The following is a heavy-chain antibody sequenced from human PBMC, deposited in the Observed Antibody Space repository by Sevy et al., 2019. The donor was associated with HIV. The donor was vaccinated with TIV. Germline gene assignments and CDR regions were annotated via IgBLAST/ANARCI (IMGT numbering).Heavy chain of an antibody. J-gene: IGHJ4*02. D-gene: IGHD5-18*01. CDR1: TFTFGHYA. CDR3: ARDCGTTPTAILYYFDF. Sequence: GGSLRLSCAASTFTFGHYAMHWVRQAPGKGLQWVAGISYEGSNEYYTDSVKGRFTISRDNSKNTLNLEMNNLRVEDTALYYCARDCGTTPTAILYYFDFWGQGIPVTVSS. V-gene: IGHV3-30*04. CDR2: ISYEGSNE.